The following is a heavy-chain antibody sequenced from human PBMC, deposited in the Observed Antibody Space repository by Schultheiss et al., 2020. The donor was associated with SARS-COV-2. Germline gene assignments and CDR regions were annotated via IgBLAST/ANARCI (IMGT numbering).Heavy chain of an antibody. CDR2: IYTSGST. CDR3: ARSLPYSYGLDY. J-gene: IGHJ4*02. CDR1: GGSISSYY. V-gene: IGHV4-4*07. D-gene: IGHD5-18*01. Sequence: GSLRLSCTVSGGSISSYYWSWIRQPAGKGLEWIGRIYTSGSTNYNPSLKSRVTISVDTSKNQFSLKLSSVTAADTAVYYCARSLPYSYGLDYWGQGTLVTVSS.